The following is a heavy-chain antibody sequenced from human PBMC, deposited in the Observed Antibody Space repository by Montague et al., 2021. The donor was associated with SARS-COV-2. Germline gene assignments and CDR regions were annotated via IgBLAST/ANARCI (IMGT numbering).Heavy chain of an antibody. CDR3: ARAYGSGRGFDL. D-gene: IGHD3-10*01. V-gene: IGHV2-70*11. J-gene: IGHJ2*01. CDR2: IDWDDDK. CDR1: GFSLSTSGMC. Sequence: PALVKPSKTLTLTCTFSGFSLSTSGMCVSWIRQPPGKALEWLARIDWDDDKYYSTSLKTRLTISKDTSKNQVVLTMTNMDPVDTATYYCARAYGSGRGFDLWGRGTLVTVSS.